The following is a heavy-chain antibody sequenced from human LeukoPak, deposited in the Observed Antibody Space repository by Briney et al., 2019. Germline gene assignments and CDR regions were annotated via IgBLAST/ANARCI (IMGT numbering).Heavy chain of an antibody. CDR3: ARFPRY. D-gene: IGHD6-6*01. CDR2: IYDSGSTNYT. V-gene: IGHV4-59*01. Sequence: SETLSLTCTVSGDSIRNNYWSWIRQPPGKGPEWIGYIYDSGSTNYTNYNPSLKSRVTISADTSKNQFSLEVNSVTAADTAVYYCARFPRYWGQGTLVTVSS. CDR1: GDSIRNNY. J-gene: IGHJ4*02.